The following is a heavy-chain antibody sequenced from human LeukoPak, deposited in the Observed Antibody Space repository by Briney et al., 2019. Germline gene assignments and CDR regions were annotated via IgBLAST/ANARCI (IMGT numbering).Heavy chain of an antibody. D-gene: IGHD6-13*01. J-gene: IGHJ4*02. CDR1: GFTFSTYW. CDR2: IKQDGSEK. Sequence: GTLRLSCAASGFTFSTYWMSWVRQAPGKGLEWVANIKQDGSEKYYVDSVKGRFTISRDNAKNSLYLQMNSLRAEDTAMYYCARDSAGNDYWGQGTLVTVSS. CDR3: ARDSAGNDY. V-gene: IGHV3-7*01.